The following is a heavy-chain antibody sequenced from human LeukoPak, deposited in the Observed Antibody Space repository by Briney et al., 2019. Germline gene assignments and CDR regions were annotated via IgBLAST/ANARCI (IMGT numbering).Heavy chain of an antibody. CDR3: ARAPLRYFDWLSYYFDY. J-gene: IGHJ4*02. Sequence: GGSLRLSCAASGFTFSSYSMNWVRQAPGKGLEWVSSIGSSSSYIYYADSVKGRFTISRDNAKNSLYLQMNSLRAEDTAVYYCARAPLRYFDWLSYYFDYWGQGTLVTVSS. V-gene: IGHV3-21*01. CDR1: GFTFSSYS. CDR2: IGSSSSYI. D-gene: IGHD3-9*01.